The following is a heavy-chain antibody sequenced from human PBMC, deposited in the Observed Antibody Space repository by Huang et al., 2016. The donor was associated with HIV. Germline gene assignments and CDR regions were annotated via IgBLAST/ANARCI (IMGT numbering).Heavy chain of an antibody. J-gene: IGHJ6*03. CDR2: ITHSGGT. CDR3: ARGQGGYYYYYMDV. Sequence: QVQLQQWGAGLLRPSETLSLTCAVYGGSFSGYYGTWIRPPPGKGLEWIGEITHSGGTNYNTYLKSRVPISGDTSRKQFSRTLTAVTAADTGVYYCARGQGGYYYYYMDVWGKGTTVTVSS. CDR1: GGSFSGYY. V-gene: IGHV4-34*01.